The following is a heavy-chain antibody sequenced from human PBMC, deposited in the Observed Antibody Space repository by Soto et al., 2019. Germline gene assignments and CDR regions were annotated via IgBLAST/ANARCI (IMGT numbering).Heavy chain of an antibody. CDR1: GYIFTSYY. CDR3: SIVEPGETSTLDH. CDR2: INPFDGSR. Sequence: ASVKVSCKASGYIFTSYYIHWVRQAPGQGLEWMGWINPFDGSRMFAQSFQGRVTMTRDTSTSTVYMEVSSLRSEDTAVYYCSIVEPGETSTLDHCGQGTLVTV. D-gene: IGHD3-10*01. V-gene: IGHV1-46*03. J-gene: IGHJ4*02.